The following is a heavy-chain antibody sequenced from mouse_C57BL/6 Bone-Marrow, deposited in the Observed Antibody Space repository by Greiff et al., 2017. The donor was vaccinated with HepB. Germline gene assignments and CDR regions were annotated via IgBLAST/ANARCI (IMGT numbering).Heavy chain of an antibody. CDR1: GSTFPSYW. CDR3: ARRSITTSYFDY. Sequence: VQLQQPGAELVKPGASVKLSGKASGSTFPSYWMQWVKQRPGQGLEWTGEIDPSDSYTNYNQKFKGKATLTVDTSSSTAYMQLSSLTSEDSAVYYCARRSITTSYFDYWGQGTTLTVSS. D-gene: IGHD2-4*01. J-gene: IGHJ2*01. CDR2: IDPSDSYT. V-gene: IGHV1-50*01.